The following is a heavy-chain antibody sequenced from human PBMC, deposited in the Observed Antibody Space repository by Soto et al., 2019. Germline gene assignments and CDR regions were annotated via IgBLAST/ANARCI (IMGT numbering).Heavy chain of an antibody. V-gene: IGHV4-30-4*01. J-gene: IGHJ4*02. CDR2: IYYSGST. CDR3: ATDMGATSENYVDY. CDR1: GGSISSGDYY. Sequence: SETLSLTCTVSGGSISSGDYYWSWIRQPPGKGLEWIGYIYYSGSTYYNPSLKSRVTISVDTSKNQFSLKLSSVTAADTAVYYCATDMGATSENYVDYWGQGTLVTVSS. D-gene: IGHD1-26*01.